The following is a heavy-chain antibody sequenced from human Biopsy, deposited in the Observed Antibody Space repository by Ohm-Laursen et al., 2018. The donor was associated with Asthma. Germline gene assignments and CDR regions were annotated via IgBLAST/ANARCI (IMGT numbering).Heavy chain of an antibody. J-gene: IGHJ4*02. CDR3: AKDVFPGWELRRGPDY. D-gene: IGHD1-26*01. CDR2: ISFDGSNK. V-gene: IGHV3-30*18. CDR1: GFTFSNYG. Sequence: SLRLSCSASGFTFSNYGMHWVRQAPGKGLDWVAVISFDGSNKNYTDSVKGRFTISRDNSRNTLHLQTNSLRAEDTAVYYCAKDVFPGWELRRGPDYWGQGTLVTVSS.